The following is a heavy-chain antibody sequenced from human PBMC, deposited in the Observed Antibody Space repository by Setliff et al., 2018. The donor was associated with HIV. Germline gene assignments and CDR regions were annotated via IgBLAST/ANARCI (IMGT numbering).Heavy chain of an antibody. Sequence: SETLSLTCTVSSGPFSNSYYWDWIRQPPGKGLEWIGSISYTGNAYNTPSLKSRVTISVDASKNQISLKLTSVTAADTATYYCAREGDGIDYWGQGTLVTVSS. V-gene: IGHV4-39*02. D-gene: IGHD2-21*02. CDR2: ISYTGNA. CDR3: AREGDGIDY. CDR1: SGPFSNSYY. J-gene: IGHJ4*02.